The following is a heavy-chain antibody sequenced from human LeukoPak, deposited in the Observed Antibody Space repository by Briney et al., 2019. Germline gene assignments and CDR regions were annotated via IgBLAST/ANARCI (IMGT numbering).Heavy chain of an antibody. CDR2: MNPNSGNT. V-gene: IGHV1-8*01. Sequence: ASVKVSCKASGYTFTSYDINWVRQATGQGLEWMGWMNPNSGNTGYAQKFQGRVTITTDESTSTAYMELSSLRSEDTAVYYCARAKNTKLIVVVPAASFYDYWGQGTLVTVSS. CDR1: GYTFTSYD. CDR3: ARAKNTKLIVVVPAASFYDY. J-gene: IGHJ4*02. D-gene: IGHD2-2*01.